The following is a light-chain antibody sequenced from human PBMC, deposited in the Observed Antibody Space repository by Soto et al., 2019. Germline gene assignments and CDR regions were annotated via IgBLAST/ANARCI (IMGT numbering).Light chain of an antibody. CDR1: QCISNW. V-gene: IGKV1D-12*01. Sequence: EIQMTLSPSSVSASVGDRVTITCRASQCISNWLAWYRQKPGKAPDLLISSASSLQSGVPSRCSGSGSGTDFTLTISSLQPEDFAIYYCQQTHSFPITFGQGTRLEI. J-gene: IGKJ5*01. CDR3: QQTHSFPIT. CDR2: SAS.